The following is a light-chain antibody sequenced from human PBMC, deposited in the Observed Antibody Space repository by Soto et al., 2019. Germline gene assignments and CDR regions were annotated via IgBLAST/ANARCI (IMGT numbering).Light chain of an antibody. CDR3: QQYNSDSP. Sequence: DIQMTQSPSTLSASVGDSGTIPGRASQNIRNWLAWYQQKPGKAPNPLIYDASSLKSGVPARFSGSGPRTEFTLTISSLQPDDFATYYCQQYNSDSPFGQGTRLEI. J-gene: IGKJ5*01. CDR2: DAS. CDR1: QNIRNW. V-gene: IGKV1-5*01.